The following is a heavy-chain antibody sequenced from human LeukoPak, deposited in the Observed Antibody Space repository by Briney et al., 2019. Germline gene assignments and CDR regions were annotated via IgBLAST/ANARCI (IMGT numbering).Heavy chain of an antibody. J-gene: IGHJ4*02. CDR1: GLTVSSSY. CDR3: ARVRPWVFYY. V-gene: IGHV3-53*04. CDR2: IYIGDNP. Sequence: HPGGSLRLSCSASGLTVSSSYMIWVRQAPGKGLEWVSIIYIGDNPHYADSVKGRFTISRHNSKNTLYLQMNSLRAEDTAVYYCARVRPWVFYYWGQGTLVTVSS.